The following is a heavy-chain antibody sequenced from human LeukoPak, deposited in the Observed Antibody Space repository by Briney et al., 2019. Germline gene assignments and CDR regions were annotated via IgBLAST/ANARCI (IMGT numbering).Heavy chain of an antibody. CDR2: IYYSGST. CDR1: GGSISSSSYY. J-gene: IGHJ5*02. V-gene: IGHV4-39*01. Sequence: PSETLSLTCTVSGGSISSSSYYWGWIRQPPGKGLEWIGSIYYSGSTYYNPSLKSRVTISVDTSKNQFSLKLSSVTAADTAVYYCARQKSLGDRITIFGVVIRDDPPVKGLSFDPWGQGTLVTVSS. D-gene: IGHD3-3*01. CDR3: ARQKSLGDRITIFGVVIRDDPPVKGLSFDP.